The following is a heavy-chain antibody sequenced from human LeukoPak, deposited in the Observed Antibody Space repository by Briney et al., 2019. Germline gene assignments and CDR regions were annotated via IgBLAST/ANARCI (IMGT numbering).Heavy chain of an antibody. J-gene: IGHJ5*02. CDR2: IYYSGST. D-gene: IGHD2-2*02. Sequence: PSETLSLTCTVSGGSISSYYWSWIRQPPGKGLEWIGYIYYSGSTNYNPSLKSRVTISVDTSKNQFSLKLSSVTAADTAVYYCARDYPIVVVPAAIQNWFDPWGQGTLVTVSS. CDR3: ARDYPIVVVPAAIQNWFDP. CDR1: GGSISSYY. V-gene: IGHV4-59*12.